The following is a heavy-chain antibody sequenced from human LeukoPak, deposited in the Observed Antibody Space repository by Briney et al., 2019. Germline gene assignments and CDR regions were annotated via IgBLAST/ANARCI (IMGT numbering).Heavy chain of an antibody. Sequence: PGRSLRLSCAASGFTFGGYGMHWVRQAPGKGLEWVAVIWYDGSNKYYADSVKGRFTISRDNSKNTLYLQMNSLRAEDTAVYYCARDPGSYCVSDAFDIWGQGAMVTVSS. J-gene: IGHJ3*02. CDR1: GFTFGGYG. CDR3: ARDPGSYCVSDAFDI. V-gene: IGHV3-33*01. CDR2: IWYDGSNK. D-gene: IGHD1-26*01.